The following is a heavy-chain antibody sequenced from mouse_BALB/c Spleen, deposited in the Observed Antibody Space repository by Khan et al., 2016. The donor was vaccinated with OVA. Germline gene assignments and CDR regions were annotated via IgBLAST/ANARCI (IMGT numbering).Heavy chain of an antibody. V-gene: IGHV2-3*01. CDR1: GFSLTSYG. CDR3: AKDRGYYAVDY. CDR2: IWGDGNT. Sequence: QVQLKQSGPGLVAPSQSLSITCTVSGFSLTSYGVSWVRQPPGKGLEWLGVIWGDGNTNFHSALRSRLSISKDNSKSQVFLKLNSLQTDDTATYDCAKDRGYYAVDYWGQGTSVTVSS. J-gene: IGHJ4*01.